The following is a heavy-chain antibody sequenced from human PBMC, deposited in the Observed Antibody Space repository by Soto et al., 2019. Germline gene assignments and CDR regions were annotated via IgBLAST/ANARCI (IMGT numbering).Heavy chain of an antibody. V-gene: IGHV3-7*03. D-gene: IGHD3-10*01. CDR3: ARVVEGWFPAGSLNWFDP. Sequence: GGSLRLSCAASGFTFSNYWMSWVRQAPGKGLEWVANIKQDGSEKNYVDSVKGRFTISRDNAKNSLYLQMRSLRAEDTAVYYCARVVEGWFPAGSLNWFDPWGQGTLVTVSS. CDR2: IKQDGSEK. J-gene: IGHJ5*02. CDR1: GFTFSNYW.